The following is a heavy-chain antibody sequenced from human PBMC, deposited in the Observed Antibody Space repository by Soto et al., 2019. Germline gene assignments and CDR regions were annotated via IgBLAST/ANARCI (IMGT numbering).Heavy chain of an antibody. V-gene: IGHV3-11*01. Sequence: GVSLRLSCSASGFIFADYSMTWIRQAPGKGLEWVSYISNGDETTQYADSVKGRFTVSRDNAKKVLFLQMSSLRVDDTAVYYCAQDRVALAHIYYFDDCGNGTRLTV. CDR3: AQDRVALAHIYYFDD. CDR2: ISNGDETT. CDR1: GFIFADYS. D-gene: IGHD6-19*01. J-gene: IGHJ4*01.